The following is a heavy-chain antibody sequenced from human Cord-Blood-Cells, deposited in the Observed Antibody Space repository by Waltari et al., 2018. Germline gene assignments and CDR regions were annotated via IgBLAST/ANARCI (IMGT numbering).Heavy chain of an antibody. V-gene: IGHV1-24*01. CDR2: FAQEDGET. J-gene: IGHJ4*02. CDR1: AYTLTELS. D-gene: IGHD3-22*01. Sequence: QVQLVQSGAEVKKPGASVKVSCEVSAYTLTELSMHWVRQSAGKGLEWMGGFAQEDGETIYAQKCQVRVSMTEDTSTDTAYMELSSLRSEDTAVYYCATDLLHGGGWGQGTLVTVSS. CDR3: ATDLLHGGG.